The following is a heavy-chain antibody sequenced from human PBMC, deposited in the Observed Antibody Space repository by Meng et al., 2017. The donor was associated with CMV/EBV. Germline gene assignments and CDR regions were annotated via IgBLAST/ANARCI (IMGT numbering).Heavy chain of an antibody. J-gene: IGHJ4*02. CDR3: AAGAGGAFSGYFDY. D-gene: IGHD1-26*01. V-gene: IGHV1-69*02. CDR1: GGTFSSYT. Sequence: SVKVSCKASGGTFSSYTISWVRQAPGQGLEWMGRIIPILGIANYAQKFQGRVTITADKSTSTAYMELSSLRSEDTAVYYCAAGAGGAFSGYFDYWGQGTLVTVSS. CDR2: IIPILGIA.